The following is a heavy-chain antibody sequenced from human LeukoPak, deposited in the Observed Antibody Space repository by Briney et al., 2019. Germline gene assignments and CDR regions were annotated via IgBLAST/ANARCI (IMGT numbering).Heavy chain of an antibody. J-gene: IGHJ4*02. CDR2: ISYDGSNK. CDR1: GFTFSSYG. Sequence: GGSLRLSCAASGFTFSSYGMHWVRQAPGKGLEWVAVISYDGSNKYYAGSVKGRFTISRDNSKNTLYLQMNSLRAEDTAVYYCAKQAIAAAAYYWGQGTLVTVSS. V-gene: IGHV3-30*18. CDR3: AKQAIAAAAYY. D-gene: IGHD6-13*01.